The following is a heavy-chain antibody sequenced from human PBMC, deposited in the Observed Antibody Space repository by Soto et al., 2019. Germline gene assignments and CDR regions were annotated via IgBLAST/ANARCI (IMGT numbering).Heavy chain of an antibody. CDR3: AGTSYCSGGACFNYYYGIDV. J-gene: IGHJ6*02. V-gene: IGHV5-51*01. CDR1: GYSFTSYW. CDR2: IYPGDSDI. D-gene: IGHD2-15*01. Sequence: GESLKISXKGSGYSFTSYWIAWVRQVPGKGLELMGVIYPGDSDIRYSPSFQGQVTISVDKSISTAYLQWSSLKASDTAIYYCAGTSYCSGGACFNYYYGIDVWGQGTTVTVSS.